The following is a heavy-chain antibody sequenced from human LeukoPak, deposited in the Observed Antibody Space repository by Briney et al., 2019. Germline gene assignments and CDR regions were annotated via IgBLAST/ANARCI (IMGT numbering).Heavy chain of an antibody. D-gene: IGHD3-22*01. V-gene: IGHV4-61*10. CDR3: ACLTTADAFDI. CDR2: ISSTGRT. Sequence: PSETLSLTCTVSGASISSDTYFWSWIRQLAGKGLEWIGRISSTGRTDYNPSLTSRVTISVDTSKNQLYLKLSSVTAADTAVYYCACLTTADAFDIWGQGTMVTASS. CDR1: GASISSDTYF. J-gene: IGHJ3*02.